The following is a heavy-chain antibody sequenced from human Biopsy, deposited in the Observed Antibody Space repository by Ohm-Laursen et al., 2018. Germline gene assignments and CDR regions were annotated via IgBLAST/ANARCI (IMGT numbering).Heavy chain of an antibody. V-gene: IGHV3-23*01. J-gene: IGHJ4*02. CDR1: GFIYKNYA. D-gene: IGHD4-17*01. Sequence: SLRLSCSAASGFIYKNYAMNCVRQPPGKGLDWVSSIDSSAASTVYAASVKGRFTISRDNSKNTLFLQMNSLRAADTAIYYCASDLNGDPSAFDYWGQGTPVTVSS. CDR2: IDSSAAST. CDR3: ASDLNGDPSAFDY.